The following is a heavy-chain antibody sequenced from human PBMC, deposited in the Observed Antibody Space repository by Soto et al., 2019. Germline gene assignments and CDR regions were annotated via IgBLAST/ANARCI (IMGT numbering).Heavy chain of an antibody. D-gene: IGHD6-6*01. CDR1: GGSISSYY. Sequence: QVQLQESGPGLVKPSETLSLTCTVSGGSISSYYWSWIRQPPGKGLEWIGYIYYSGSTNYNPSLKSRVTISVDTSKNQFSLKLSSVTAADTAVYYCARGTSSSSRGGEWFDPWGQGTLVTVSS. J-gene: IGHJ5*02. V-gene: IGHV4-59*01. CDR2: IYYSGST. CDR3: ARGTSSSSRGGEWFDP.